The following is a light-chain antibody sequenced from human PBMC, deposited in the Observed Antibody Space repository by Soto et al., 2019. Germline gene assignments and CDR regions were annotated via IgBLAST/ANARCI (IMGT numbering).Light chain of an antibody. Sequence: EIVMTHSPGTLSLSPWERATLSARASQSVSSSYLAWYQQKPGQAPRLLIYDASNRATGIPARFSGSGSGTDFTLTISSLEPEDFAVYYCQQRSNWPLTFGGGTKVDI. V-gene: IGKV3D-20*02. CDR3: QQRSNWPLT. J-gene: IGKJ4*01. CDR2: DAS. CDR1: QSVSSSY.